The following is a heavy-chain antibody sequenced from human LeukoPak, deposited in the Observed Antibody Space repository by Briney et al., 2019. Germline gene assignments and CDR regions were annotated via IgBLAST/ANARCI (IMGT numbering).Heavy chain of an antibody. J-gene: IGHJ4*02. V-gene: IGHV4-61*02. Sequence: PSQTLSLTCTVSGGSISSGSYYWSWIRQPAGKGLEWIGRIYTSGSTNYNPSLKSRVTMSVDTSKNQFSLKLNSVTAADTAVYYCARKPIVNSAWYYFDYWGQGTLVTVSS. CDR1: GGSISSGSYY. D-gene: IGHD3-22*01. CDR3: ARKPIVNSAWYYFDY. CDR2: IYTSGST.